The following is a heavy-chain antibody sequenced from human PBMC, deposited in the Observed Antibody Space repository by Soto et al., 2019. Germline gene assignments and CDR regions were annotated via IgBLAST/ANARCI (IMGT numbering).Heavy chain of an antibody. CDR2: IWYDGSNK. Sequence: QVQVVESGGGVVQPGRSLRLSCAASGFTFSSYARHGVRQAPGKGLEWMAVIWYDGSNKYYADSVKGRFTISRDNSKNTLYLQMNSLRVEDTAVYYCARESERLLGYWGQGTLVTVSS. J-gene: IGHJ4*02. CDR3: ARESERLLGY. V-gene: IGHV3-30*04. CDR1: GFTFSSYA. D-gene: IGHD3-3*01.